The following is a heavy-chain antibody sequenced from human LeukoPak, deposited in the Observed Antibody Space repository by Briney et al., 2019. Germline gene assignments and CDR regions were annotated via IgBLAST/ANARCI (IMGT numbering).Heavy chain of an antibody. CDR3: ASRMTF. CDR2: IYSDGNT. J-gene: IGHJ4*02. V-gene: IGHV3-53*04. Sequence: GGSLRPSGAASGATVGRDYMSWVRQAPGKGLEWVSVIYSDGNTYYADSVKGRFTISRHNSKNTLFLQMDSLRTEDTAIYYCASRMTFGGQGTLVTVSS. D-gene: IGHD2/OR15-2a*01. CDR1: GATVGRDY.